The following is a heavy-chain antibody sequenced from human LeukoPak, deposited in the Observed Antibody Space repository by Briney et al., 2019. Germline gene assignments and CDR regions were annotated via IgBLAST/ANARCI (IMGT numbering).Heavy chain of an antibody. CDR2: IKHSGSN. J-gene: IGHJ4*02. CDR1: GRSFSGYY. Sequence: PSDTLSLTYALYGRSFSGYYWSWIRQPPGKGLEWIGEIKHSGSNNYNPSLKSRVTISVNTFKNQFFLKLNPLNPPATGVYYCARLTGYMIEDYCDYWGEGTLVTVSS. CDR3: ARLTGYMIEDYCDY. V-gene: IGHV4-34*01. D-gene: IGHD3-22*01.